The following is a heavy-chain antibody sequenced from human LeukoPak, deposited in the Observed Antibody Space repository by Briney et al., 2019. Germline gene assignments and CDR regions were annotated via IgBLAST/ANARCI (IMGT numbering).Heavy chain of an antibody. D-gene: IGHD6-19*01. J-gene: IGHJ4*02. CDR2: IIPIFGIA. Sequence: EASVKVSCKASGGTFSSYAISWVRQAPGQGLEWMGRIIPIFGIANYAQKFQGRVTITADKSTSTAYMELSSLRSEDTAVYCCARVVDSSGWTHFDYWGQGTLVTVPS. CDR1: GGTFSSYA. CDR3: ARVVDSSGWTHFDY. V-gene: IGHV1-69*04.